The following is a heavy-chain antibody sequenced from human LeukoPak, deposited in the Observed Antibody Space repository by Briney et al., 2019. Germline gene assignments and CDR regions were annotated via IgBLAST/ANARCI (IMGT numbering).Heavy chain of an antibody. V-gene: IGHV4-38-2*02. D-gene: IGHD5/OR15-5a*01. CDR3: ARGYRVTDY. CDR1: DYSINSGYY. Sequence: PSETLSLTCTVSDYSINSGYYWDWIRQPPGKGLEWIGSIYHSGSTYYNPSLKSRVTISVDTSKNQFSLKLSSVTAADTAVYYCARGYRVTDYWGQGTLVTVSS. J-gene: IGHJ4*02. CDR2: IYHSGST.